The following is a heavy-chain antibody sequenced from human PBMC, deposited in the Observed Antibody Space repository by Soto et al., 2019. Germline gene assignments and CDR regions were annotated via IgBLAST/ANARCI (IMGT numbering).Heavy chain of an antibody. CDR3: ARVGRYAFGI. Sequence: GGSLRLSCAASGFTFSSYSMNWVRQAPGKGLEWVSYISSSSSTIYYADSVKGRFTISRDNAKNSLYLQMNSLRAEDTAVYYCARVGRYAFGIWGQGTMVTVSS. CDR2: ISSSSSTI. J-gene: IGHJ3*02. V-gene: IGHV3-48*01. CDR1: GFTFSSYS.